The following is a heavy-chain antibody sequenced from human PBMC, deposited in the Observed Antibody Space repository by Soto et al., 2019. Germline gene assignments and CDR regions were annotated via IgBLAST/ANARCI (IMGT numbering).Heavy chain of an antibody. Sequence: SETLSLTCAFYGGSFIGYYWSWIRQPPGKGLEWIGEINHSGSTNYNPSLKSRVTISVDTSKNQFSLKLSSVTAADTAVYYCARKSYRYCSGGSCYSAFDIWGQGAMVTVSS. J-gene: IGHJ3*02. CDR1: GGSFIGYY. CDR2: INHSGST. CDR3: ARKSYRYCSGGSCYSAFDI. V-gene: IGHV4-34*01. D-gene: IGHD2-15*01.